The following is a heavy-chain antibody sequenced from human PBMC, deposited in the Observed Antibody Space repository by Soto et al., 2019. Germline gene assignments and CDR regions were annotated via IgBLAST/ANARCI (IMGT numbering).Heavy chain of an antibody. V-gene: IGHV3-23*01. D-gene: IGHD3-16*01. CDR1: RFFFTTYA. CDR2: LSEIFHTT. Sequence: GGSLRLSCVASRFFFTTYAMIWVRQAPVKGLEYVSSLSEIFHTTVYADSVKGRFTISRYNSKNTLYLEMHSLRADYTAAYFCAIRMGGRYFDSWGQGTLVTVSS. J-gene: IGHJ4*02. CDR3: AIRMGGRYFDS.